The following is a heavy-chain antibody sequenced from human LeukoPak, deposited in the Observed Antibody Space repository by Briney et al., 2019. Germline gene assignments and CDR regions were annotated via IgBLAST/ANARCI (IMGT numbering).Heavy chain of an antibody. Sequence: GGSLRLSCAASGFTFSDYYMSWIRQAPGKGLEWVSYISGSGSTIYYADSVKGRFTISRDNAKNSLYLQMNSLRAEDTAVYYCARDCSGGSCYSPGAFDIWGQGTMVTVSS. V-gene: IGHV3-11*01. D-gene: IGHD2-15*01. CDR2: ISGSGSTI. CDR1: GFTFSDYY. J-gene: IGHJ3*02. CDR3: ARDCSGGSCYSPGAFDI.